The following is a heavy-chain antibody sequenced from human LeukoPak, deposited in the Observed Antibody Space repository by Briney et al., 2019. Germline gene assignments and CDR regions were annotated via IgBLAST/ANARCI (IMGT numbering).Heavy chain of an antibody. J-gene: IGHJ4*02. CDR3: VRHSGSGSYYNLDH. CDR1: GFTFSNYW. D-gene: IGHD3-10*01. V-gene: IGHV3-74*01. Sequence: PGGSLRLSCAASGFTFSNYWMHWVRQAPGKGLVWVSRINSDGSGTSYADSVKGRFTISRDNAKNTLYLQMNSLRAEDTAVYSCVRHSGSGSYYNLDHWGQGTLVTVSS. CDR2: INSDGSGT.